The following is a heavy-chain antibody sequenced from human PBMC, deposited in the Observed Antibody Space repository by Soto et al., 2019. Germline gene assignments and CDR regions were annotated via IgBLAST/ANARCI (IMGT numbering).Heavy chain of an antibody. CDR3: ARGGSESDY. Sequence: ESWGGLVQPGGSLRLSCAASGFTFIHYWMTWVRQAPGKGLEWVANMKEDGSDKNYVDSVKGRFTISRDNAKNSLYLQMNSLRAEDTAIYYCARGGSESDYWGQGTLVTVSS. D-gene: IGHD3-16*01. V-gene: IGHV3-7*01. J-gene: IGHJ4*02. CDR2: MKEDGSDK. CDR1: GFTFIHYW.